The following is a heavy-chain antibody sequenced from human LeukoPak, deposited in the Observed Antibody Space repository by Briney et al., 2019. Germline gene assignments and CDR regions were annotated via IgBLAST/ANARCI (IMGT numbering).Heavy chain of an antibody. J-gene: IGHJ4*02. Sequence: PGGSPILSSNASGFTFSSYAMSWGRHAPGKELVYVSGISCYGGSTYYANSVKGRFTISRDNSKNKLSLQLGSLTAADMAVYYSQKCDCSSTSCLGDYWGQGTLVTVSS. D-gene: IGHD2-2*01. CDR2: ISCYGGST. CDR1: GFTFSSYA. V-gene: IGHV3-64*01. CDR3: QKCDCSSTSCLGDY.